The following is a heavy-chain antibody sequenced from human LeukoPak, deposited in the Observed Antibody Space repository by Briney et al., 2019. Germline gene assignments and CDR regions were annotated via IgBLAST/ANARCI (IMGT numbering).Heavy chain of an antibody. Sequence: PSQTLSLTCTVSGGSISSYYWSWIRQPPGKGLEWIGSIYYSGSTKCNPSLKSRVTISVDTSKNQFSLKLTSVTAADTAVYYCARATSPTVTDSWGQGTLVTVSS. V-gene: IGHV4-59*01. D-gene: IGHD4-17*01. CDR1: GGSISSYY. CDR2: IYYSGST. J-gene: IGHJ5*01. CDR3: ARATSPTVTDS.